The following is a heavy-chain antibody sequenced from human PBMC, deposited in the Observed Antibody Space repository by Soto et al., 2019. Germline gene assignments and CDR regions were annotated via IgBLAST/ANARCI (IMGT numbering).Heavy chain of an antibody. CDR2: ISYDGNKK. V-gene: IGHV3-30-3*01. D-gene: IGHD6-19*01. Sequence: QVQLVESGGGVVQPGRSLRLSCAASGFTLSSYSMHWVRQAPGKGLEWVGVISYDGNKKYYRDSVKGRFSISRDTSNNTVHLQINRLRPEDTAVYYCARSVAVAGLDYWGQGSLVTVSS. J-gene: IGHJ4*02. CDR3: ARSVAVAGLDY. CDR1: GFTLSSYS.